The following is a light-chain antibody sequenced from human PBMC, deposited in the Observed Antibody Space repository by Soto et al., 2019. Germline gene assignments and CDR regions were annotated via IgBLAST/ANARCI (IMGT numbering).Light chain of an antibody. CDR3: QHFVNSLTWT. V-gene: IGKV3-20*01. CDR2: DAS. CDR1: QSISGRY. Sequence: ETVLTQSPGTLSLSPGERASLSCRASQSISGRYLAWYQQKPGQAPRLLIYDASSRATGIPDRFSGSGSGTDFILTISRLEPEDFAVYYCQHFVNSLTWTFGQGTKVEIK. J-gene: IGKJ1*01.